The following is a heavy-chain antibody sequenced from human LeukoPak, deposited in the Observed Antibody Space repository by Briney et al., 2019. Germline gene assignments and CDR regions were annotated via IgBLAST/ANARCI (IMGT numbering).Heavy chain of an antibody. CDR2: ISGSGGST. D-gene: IGHD3-22*01. V-gene: IGHV3-23*01. CDR1: GFTFSSYA. CDR3: AKTPSYYYDSSGYPFDY. Sequence: PGGSLRLSGAASGFTFSSYAMSWVRQAPGKGLEWVSAISGSGGSTYYADSVRGRFTISRDNSKNTLYLQMNSLRAEDTAVYYCAKTPSYYYDSSGYPFDYWGQGTLVTVSS. J-gene: IGHJ4*02.